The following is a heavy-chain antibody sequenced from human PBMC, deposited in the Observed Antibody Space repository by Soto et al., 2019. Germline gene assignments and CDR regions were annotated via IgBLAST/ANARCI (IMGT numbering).Heavy chain of an antibody. CDR2: IRAYNGNT. CDR1: GYTFTSYG. CDR3: AREEGLGGYYYYYMVV. J-gene: IGHJ6*03. V-gene: IGHV1-18*01. Sequence: QVQLVQSGAAVKKPGASVKVSCKASGYTFTSYGISWVRQAPGQGLEWMGWIRAYNGNTNYAQKLQGRVTMTTDTSTSTAYMELRSLRSDDTAGYCCAREEGLGGYYYYYMVVWGKGTTVTVSS. D-gene: IGHD3-10*01.